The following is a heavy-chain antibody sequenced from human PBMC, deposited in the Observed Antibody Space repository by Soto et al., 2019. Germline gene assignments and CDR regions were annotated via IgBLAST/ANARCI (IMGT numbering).Heavy chain of an antibody. CDR1: GFTFSSYG. V-gene: IGHV3-33*01. J-gene: IGHJ6*02. Sequence: GGSLRLSCAASGFTFSSYGMHWVRQAPGKGLEWVAVIWYDGSNKYYADSVKGRFTISRDNSKNTLYLQMNSLRAEDTAVYYCARDGMVPTTYYYYYGMDVWGQGTTVTVSS. CDR2: IWYDGSNK. D-gene: IGHD3-10*01. CDR3: ARDGMVPTTYYYYYGMDV.